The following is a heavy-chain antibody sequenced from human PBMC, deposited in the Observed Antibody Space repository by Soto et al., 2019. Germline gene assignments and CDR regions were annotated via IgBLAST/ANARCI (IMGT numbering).Heavy chain of an antibody. J-gene: IGHJ6*02. V-gene: IGHV1-69*12. CDR3: AVGASAAATWYSHGMDV. Sequence: QVQLVQSGAEVKKPGSLVKVSCKASGDTFSRYSTSWVRQAPGQGLEWMGGIFAGFGTATYAQKFHGRVLIIADESTTTAYMELTSLTYEDTAVYYCAVGASAAATWYSHGMDVWGQGTTVTVSS. CDR1: GDTFSRYS. D-gene: IGHD1-26*01. CDR2: IFAGFGTA.